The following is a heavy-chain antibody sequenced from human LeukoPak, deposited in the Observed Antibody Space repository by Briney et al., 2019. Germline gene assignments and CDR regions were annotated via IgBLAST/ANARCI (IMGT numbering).Heavy chain of an antibody. Sequence: PSQTLSLTCTVSGGSISSGSYYWSWIRQPAGKGLEWVGRIYTSGSTNYNPSLKSRVTISVDTSKNQFSLKLSSVTAADTAVYYCARPIITYGDTAFDIWGQGTMVTVSS. D-gene: IGHD4-17*01. CDR3: ARPIITYGDTAFDI. J-gene: IGHJ3*02. CDR1: GGSISSGSYY. V-gene: IGHV4-61*02. CDR2: IYTSGST.